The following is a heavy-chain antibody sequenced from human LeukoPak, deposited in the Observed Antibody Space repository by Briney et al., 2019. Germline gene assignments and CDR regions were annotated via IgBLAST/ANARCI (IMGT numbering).Heavy chain of an antibody. CDR2: ISAYNGNT. D-gene: IGHD3-22*01. V-gene: IGHV1-18*01. CDR3: AREFLTRDSSGYYWTPDY. J-gene: IGHJ4*02. CDR1: GYTFTSYG. Sequence: GASVKVSCKASGYTFTSYGISWVRQAPGQGLEWMGWISAYNGNTNYAQKLQGRVTMTTDTSTSTAYMELRSLRSDDTAVYYCAREFLTRDSSGYYWTPDYWGQGTLVTVSS.